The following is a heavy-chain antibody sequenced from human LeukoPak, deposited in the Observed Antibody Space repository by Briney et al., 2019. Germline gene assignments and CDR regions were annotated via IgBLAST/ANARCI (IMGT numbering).Heavy chain of an antibody. Sequence: GGSLRLSCAASGFTFSSYAMTWVRQAPGKGLEWVSAITGGGTATYYADSVKGRFTISRDNSKNTLYLQMNSLRVEDTAVYYCAKGQQWPDYWGQGTLVTVSS. J-gene: IGHJ4*02. V-gene: IGHV3-23*01. CDR1: GFTFSSYA. D-gene: IGHD6-19*01. CDR3: AKGQQWPDY. CDR2: ITGGGTAT.